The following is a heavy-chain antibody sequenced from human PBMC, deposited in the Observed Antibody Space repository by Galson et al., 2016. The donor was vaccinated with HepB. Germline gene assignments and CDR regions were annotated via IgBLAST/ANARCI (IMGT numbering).Heavy chain of an antibody. Sequence: SLRLSCAASGFSFSSYAMSWVRQAPGKGLEWVSTITGRGTTTYYADSVEGRFTISRDNSRSTLYLQMNGLRGEDTAVYYCAKDPQWTTSSRGAFDVWGQGTMLTVFS. CDR3: AKDPQWTTSSRGAFDV. CDR1: GFSFSSYA. V-gene: IGHV3-23*01. CDR2: ITGRGTTT. J-gene: IGHJ3*01. D-gene: IGHD6-6*01.